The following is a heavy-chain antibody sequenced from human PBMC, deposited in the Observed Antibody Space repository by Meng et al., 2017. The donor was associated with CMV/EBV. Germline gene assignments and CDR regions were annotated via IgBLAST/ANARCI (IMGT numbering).Heavy chain of an antibody. V-gene: IGHV3-9*03. CDR3: AKDMRRNGDYTAWDY. Sequence: SLKISCAASGFTFDDYAMHWVRQAPGKGLEWVSVISWNSGSIGYADSVKGRFTISRDNAKNSLYLQMNSLRAEDMALYYCAKDMRRNGDYTAWDYWGQGTLVTVSS. D-gene: IGHD4-17*01. CDR2: ISWNSGSI. CDR1: GFTFDDYA. J-gene: IGHJ4*02.